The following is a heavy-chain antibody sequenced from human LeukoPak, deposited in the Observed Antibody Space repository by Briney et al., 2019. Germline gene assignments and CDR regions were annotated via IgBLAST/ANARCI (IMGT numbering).Heavy chain of an antibody. CDR1: GFTFSSYW. D-gene: IGHD6-13*01. J-gene: IGHJ4*02. V-gene: IGHV3-74*01. CDR3: ARESMELVRFDF. Sequence: GGSLRLSCAASGFTFSSYWMHWVRQAPGKGLVWVSNINSDGRRTSYADSVKGRFTVSRDNAKNTLYLQMNSLRAEDTAVYYCARESMELVRFDFWGQGTLVTVSS. CDR2: INSDGRRT.